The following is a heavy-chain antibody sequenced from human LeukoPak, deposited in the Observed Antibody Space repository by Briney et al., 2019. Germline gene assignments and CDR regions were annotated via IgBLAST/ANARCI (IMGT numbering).Heavy chain of an antibody. D-gene: IGHD2-2*02. V-gene: IGHV4-59*12. CDR3: AREGGGGYCSSTSCYKAAYFDY. CDR1: GGSISSYY. J-gene: IGHJ4*02. CDR2: IYYSGST. Sequence: SETLSLTCTVSGGSISSYYWSWIRQPPGKGLEWIGYIYYSGSTNYNPSLKSRVTISVDTSKNQFSLKLSSVTAADTAVYYCAREGGGGYCSSTSCYKAAYFDYWGQGTLVTVSS.